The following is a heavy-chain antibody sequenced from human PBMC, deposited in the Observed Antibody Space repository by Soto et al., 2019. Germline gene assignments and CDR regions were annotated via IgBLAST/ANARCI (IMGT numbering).Heavy chain of an antibody. CDR3: ARLQRARGDGNLSFDY. J-gene: IGHJ4*02. CDR1: GYSFTSYW. D-gene: IGHD2-21*01. Sequence: GESLKISCKGSGYSFTSYWISWVRQMPGKGLEWMGRIDPSDSYTNYSPSFQGHVTISADKSISTAYLQWSSLKASDTAMYYCARLQRARGDGNLSFDYWGQGTLVTVSS. CDR2: IDPSDSYT. V-gene: IGHV5-10-1*01.